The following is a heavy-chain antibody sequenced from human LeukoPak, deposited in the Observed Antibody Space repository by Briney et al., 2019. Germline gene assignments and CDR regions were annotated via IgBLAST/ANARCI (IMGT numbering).Heavy chain of an antibody. Sequence: PGGSLRLSCAASGFTFSSYSMNWVRQAPGKGLEWVSSISSSSSSYIYYADSVKGRFTISRDNAKNSLYLQMNSLRAEDTAVYYCARSKQWLHREIDYWGQGTLVTVSS. CDR1: GFTFSSYS. CDR2: ISSSSSSYI. CDR3: ARSKQWLHREIDY. D-gene: IGHD6-19*01. V-gene: IGHV3-21*01. J-gene: IGHJ4*02.